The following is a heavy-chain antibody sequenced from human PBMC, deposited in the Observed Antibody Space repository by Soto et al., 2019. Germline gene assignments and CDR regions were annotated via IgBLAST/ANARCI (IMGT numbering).Heavy chain of an antibody. CDR2: ISGSGGST. CDR1: GFTFSSYA. V-gene: IGHV3-23*01. CDR3: ATCRSDIVVVRNYYYGMDV. J-gene: IGHJ6*02. Sequence: EVQLLESGGGLVQPGGSLRLSCAASGFTFSSYAMSWVRQAPGKGLEWVSAISGSGGSTYYADSVKGRFTISRDNSKNTLYLQMNSLRAEDTAVYYCATCRSDIVVVRNYYYGMDVWGQGTTVTVSS. D-gene: IGHD2-2*01.